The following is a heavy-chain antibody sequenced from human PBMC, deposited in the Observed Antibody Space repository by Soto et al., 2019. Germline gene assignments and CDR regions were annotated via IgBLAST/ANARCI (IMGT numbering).Heavy chain of an antibody. J-gene: IGHJ3*02. CDR1: GGSFSGYY. Sequence: SETLSLTCAVYGGSFSGYYWSWIRQPPGKGLEWIGEINHSGSTNYNPSLKSRVTISVDTSKNQFSLKLSSVTAADTAVYYCARGTRQGEAFDIWGQGTMVTVSS. CDR3: ARGTRQGEAFDI. V-gene: IGHV4-34*01. CDR2: INHSGST. D-gene: IGHD3-10*01.